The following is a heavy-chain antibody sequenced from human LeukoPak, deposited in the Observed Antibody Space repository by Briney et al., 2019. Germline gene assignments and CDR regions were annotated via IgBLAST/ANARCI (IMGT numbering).Heavy chain of an antibody. D-gene: IGHD6-19*01. Sequence: GRSLRLSCAASGFTFDDYAMHWVRQAPGKGLEWVSSISWNSGSIGYADSVKGRFTISRDNAKNSLYLQMNSLRAEDTALYYCAKDIASSGSFDYWGQGTLVTVSS. CDR2: ISWNSGSI. V-gene: IGHV3-9*01. CDR1: GFTFDDYA. CDR3: AKDIASSGSFDY. J-gene: IGHJ4*02.